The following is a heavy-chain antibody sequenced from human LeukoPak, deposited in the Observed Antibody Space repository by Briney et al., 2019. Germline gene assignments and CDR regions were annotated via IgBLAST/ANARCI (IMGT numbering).Heavy chain of an antibody. J-gene: IGHJ4*02. CDR2: IKSKTDGGAT. D-gene: IGHD3-22*01. CDR1: GFTFSNAG. V-gene: IGHV3-15*01. CDR3: TTDSWSYDSSGYYYY. Sequence: AGGSLRLSCAASGFTFSNAGMSWVRQAPGKGLEGVGRIKSKTDGGATDYAAPVKGRFTILRDYAKNTLYLQMNSLKTEDTAVYYCTTDSWSYDSSGYYYYWGQGTLVTVSS.